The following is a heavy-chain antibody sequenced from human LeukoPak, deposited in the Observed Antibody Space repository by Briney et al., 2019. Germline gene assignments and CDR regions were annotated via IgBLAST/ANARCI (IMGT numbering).Heavy chain of an antibody. J-gene: IGHJ6*03. Sequence: PSETLSLTCTVSGGSISSYYWSWIRQPAGKGLEWIGRIYTSGSTNYNPSLKSRVTISVDTSKNQFSLKLSSVTAADTAVYYCARDLLSNYDFWSGYYTGYYYYYYMDVWGKGTTVTVSS. CDR2: IYTSGST. V-gene: IGHV4-4*07. CDR1: GGSISSYY. D-gene: IGHD3-3*01. CDR3: ARDLLSNYDFWSGYYTGYYYYYYMDV.